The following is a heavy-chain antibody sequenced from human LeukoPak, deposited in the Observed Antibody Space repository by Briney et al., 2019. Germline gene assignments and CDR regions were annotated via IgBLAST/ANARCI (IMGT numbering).Heavy chain of an antibody. Sequence: PGGSLRLSCAASGFTFSSYWMSWVRQAPGKGLEWVANIKHDGNEKYYVDSVRGRLTISRDNAKNSPFLQMNSLRAEDMAVYYCVRGGWIHLLDYWGQGTLVTVSS. D-gene: IGHD5-18*01. CDR1: GFTFSSYW. J-gene: IGHJ4*02. CDR3: VRGGWIHLLDY. V-gene: IGHV3-7*01. CDR2: IKHDGNEK.